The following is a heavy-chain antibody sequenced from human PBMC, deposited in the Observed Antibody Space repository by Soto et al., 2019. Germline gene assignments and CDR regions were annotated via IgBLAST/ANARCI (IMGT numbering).Heavy chain of an antibody. CDR1: GDSISNSRFY. J-gene: IGHJ6*02. Sequence: SETLSLTCSVSGDSISNSRFYWAWIRQPPGEGLEWIGSIYHTGNAYYNPSLKSRVTISVDTSKNQFSLKLSSVTAADTAVYYCARGRTTVVTRYYYGMDVWGQGTTVT. V-gene: IGHV4-39*07. CDR3: ARGRTTVVTRYYYGMDV. D-gene: IGHD4-17*01. CDR2: IYHTGNA.